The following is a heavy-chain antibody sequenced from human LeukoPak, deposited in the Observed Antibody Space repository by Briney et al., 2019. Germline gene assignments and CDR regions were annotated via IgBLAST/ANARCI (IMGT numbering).Heavy chain of an antibody. CDR2: ISTGGVNT. J-gene: IGHJ4*02. Sequence: GGSLRLSCAASGFTFNTYAMSWVRQAPGKGLEWVSAISTGGVNTYYTDSVKGRFTISRDNSKNTLYLQMNSLRAEDTAVYFCAKEQMMYSSSPFDYWGQGTLVTVSA. CDR1: GFTFNTYA. V-gene: IGHV3-23*01. D-gene: IGHD6-19*01. CDR3: AKEQMMYSSSPFDY.